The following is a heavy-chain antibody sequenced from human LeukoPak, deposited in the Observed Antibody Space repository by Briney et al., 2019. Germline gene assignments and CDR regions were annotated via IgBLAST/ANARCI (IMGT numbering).Heavy chain of an antibody. Sequence: PGGSLRLSCAASGFTFSDFYMSWIRQAPGEGLEWVSYITSSSSYTNYADSVQGRFTISRDNANNSLYLHMNSLRAEDTAVHYCARDLGSGYDGGFDYWGQGTLVTVSS. CDR2: ITSSSSYT. J-gene: IGHJ4*02. V-gene: IGHV3-11*05. D-gene: IGHD5-12*01. CDR1: GFTFSDFY. CDR3: ARDLGSGYDGGFDY.